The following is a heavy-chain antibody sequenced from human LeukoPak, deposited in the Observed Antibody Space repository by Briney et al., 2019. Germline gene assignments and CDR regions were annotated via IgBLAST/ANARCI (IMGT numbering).Heavy chain of an antibody. Sequence: GGAPRLSFSASGFTFSTYLVSWGRRAPGKGVRGVASINPDGTTKHYVDSVKGRFTVSRDNAKNSLFLQMNTLRVEDTAVYHCAKLIREVTTYDYWGPGALVTVSS. CDR3: AKLIREVTTYDY. D-gene: IGHD1-1*01. CDR1: GFTFSTYL. V-gene: IGHV3-7*01. J-gene: IGHJ4*02. CDR2: INPDGTTK.